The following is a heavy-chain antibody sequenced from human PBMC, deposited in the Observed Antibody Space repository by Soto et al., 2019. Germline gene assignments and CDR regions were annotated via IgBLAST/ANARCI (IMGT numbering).Heavy chain of an antibody. CDR3: ARDLHFHYFDY. D-gene: IGHD3-3*02. Sequence: GGSLRLSCAASGFTFSSYAMNWVRQAPGKGLEWVSVISGSGDSTYYADSVKGRFIISRDNSKNTLYLQMNSLRAEDTAVYYCARDLHFHYFDYWGQGTLVTVSS. CDR2: ISGSGDST. J-gene: IGHJ4*02. V-gene: IGHV3-23*01. CDR1: GFTFSSYA.